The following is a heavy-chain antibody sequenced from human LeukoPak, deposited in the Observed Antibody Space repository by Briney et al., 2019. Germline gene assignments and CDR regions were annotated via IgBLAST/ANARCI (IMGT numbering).Heavy chain of an antibody. V-gene: IGHV3-53*04. CDR2: LYSGGST. D-gene: IGHD1-26*01. J-gene: IGHJ5*02. Sequence: PGRSLRLSWAPPGFTVSGNYMTSVRQDPGSGLEWLSVLYSGGSTYYADSGKGRFTISRHDSKNTLYLQMNRLGLDDTAVYYCARDHEAGVGWRDPWGQGTLVSVSS. CDR3: ARDHEAGVGWRDP. CDR1: GFTVSGNY.